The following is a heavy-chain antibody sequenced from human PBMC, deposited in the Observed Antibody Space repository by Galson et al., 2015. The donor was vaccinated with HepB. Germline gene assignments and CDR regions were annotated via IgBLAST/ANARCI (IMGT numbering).Heavy chain of an antibody. CDR3: ARYSSTWDFDY. J-gene: IGHJ4*02. CDR1: GYTFTSHA. D-gene: IGHD6-13*01. Sequence: SVKVSCKASGYTFTSHAIHWVRQAPGQRLEWMGWINAVSGNTKYSQKFQGRVTFTGDTSASTTYMELSSLKSEDTAVYYCARYSSTWDFDYWGQGTLVTVSS. CDR2: INAVSGNT. V-gene: IGHV1-3*01.